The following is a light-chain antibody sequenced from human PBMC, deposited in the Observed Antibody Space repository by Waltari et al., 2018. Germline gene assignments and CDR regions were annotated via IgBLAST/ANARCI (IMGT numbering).Light chain of an antibody. V-gene: IGKV3-11*01. CDR2: DAL. Sequence: EIVLTQSPATLSLSPGERATLSCRASQSVSSNLIWYQQKPDQAPRLLIYDALKRATGIPARFSGSGSGTDFTPTISSLEPEDFAVYYCQQRANWPITFGQGTRLEIK. CDR3: QQRANWPIT. J-gene: IGKJ5*01. CDR1: QSVSSN.